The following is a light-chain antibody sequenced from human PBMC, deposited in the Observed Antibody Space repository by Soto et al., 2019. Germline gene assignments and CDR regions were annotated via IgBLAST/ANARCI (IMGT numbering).Light chain of an antibody. CDR3: QQANSFPLT. V-gene: IGKV1-12*01. J-gene: IGKJ4*01. CDR1: QGISRW. CDR2: AAS. Sequence: DIEMTQSPSSVCASGGDRVTIICRPSQGISRWLAWYQQKPGKAPKLLIYAASSLQSGVPSRISGSGSGTDFTLTISSLQPEDFATYYCQQANSFPLTFGGGTKVDIK.